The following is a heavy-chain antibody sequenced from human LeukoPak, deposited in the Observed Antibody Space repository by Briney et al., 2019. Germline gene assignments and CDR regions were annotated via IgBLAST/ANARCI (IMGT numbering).Heavy chain of an antibody. CDR3: ARVRYDFWSGYYSYYFDY. Sequence: PGGSLRLSCAASGFTFSSYSMNWVRQAPGKGLEWVSYISSSSSTIYYADSVKGRFTISRDNAKNSLYLQMNSLRAEDTAVYYCARVRYDFWSGYYSYYFDYWGQGTLVTVSS. D-gene: IGHD3-3*01. CDR2: ISSSSSTI. CDR1: GFTFSSYS. V-gene: IGHV3-48*01. J-gene: IGHJ4*02.